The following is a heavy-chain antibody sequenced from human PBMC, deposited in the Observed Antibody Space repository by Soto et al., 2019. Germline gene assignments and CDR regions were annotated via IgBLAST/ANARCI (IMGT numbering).Heavy chain of an antibody. D-gene: IGHD3-10*01. V-gene: IGHV1-3*05. CDR3: ARGTPVWFDP. J-gene: IGHJ5*02. Sequence: QVQLVQSGAEEKKPGASVKVSCKASGYTFTSYAMHWVRQAPGQRLEWMGWINAGNGNTKYSQQFQGRVTITRDTSAGTAYMGLSSLRSEDTAVYYCARGTPVWFDPWGEGTLVTVAS. CDR2: INAGNGNT. CDR1: GYTFTSYA.